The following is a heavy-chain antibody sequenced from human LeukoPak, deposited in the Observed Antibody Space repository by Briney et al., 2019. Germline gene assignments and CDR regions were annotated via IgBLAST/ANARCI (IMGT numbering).Heavy chain of an antibody. CDR2: IHYSGNT. Sequence: SETLSLTCTVSGGSTSSSNYYWGWIRQPPGKGLEWIGGIHYSGNTYYNPSLKSRVTISVDTSKNQFSLKLSSVTAADTAVYYCARLGAGPTYYDFWSGYSPFYFDYWGQGTLVTVSS. V-gene: IGHV4-39*01. CDR3: ARLGAGPTYYDFWSGYSPFYFDY. CDR1: GGSTSSSNYY. J-gene: IGHJ4*02. D-gene: IGHD3-3*01.